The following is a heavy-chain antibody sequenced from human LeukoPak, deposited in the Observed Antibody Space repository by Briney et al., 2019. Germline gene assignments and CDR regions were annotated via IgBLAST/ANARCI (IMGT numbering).Heavy chain of an antibody. CDR2: IYTGGTT. J-gene: IGHJ4*02. Sequence: PPGTLSLTCTVSGGSISSGSNYWSCLRQPAGKGLEFIGRIYTGGTTNYNPSLKSRVTISLDTSKNQFFLKLNSVTAADTAVYYCARGKVSMYPSGFHLDYWGQGTLVTVSS. CDR1: GGSISSGSNY. D-gene: IGHD2/OR15-2a*01. CDR3: ARGKVSMYPSGFHLDY. V-gene: IGHV4-61*02.